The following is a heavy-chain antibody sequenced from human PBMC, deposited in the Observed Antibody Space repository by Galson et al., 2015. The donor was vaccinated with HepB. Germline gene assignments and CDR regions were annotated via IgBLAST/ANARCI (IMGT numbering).Heavy chain of an antibody. D-gene: IGHD2/OR15-2a*01. V-gene: IGHV3-30*18. J-gene: IGHJ6*02. Sequence: SLRLSCAASGFTFRNYGMHWVRHPPGKGLQWLAFLSYDGDIKFYADSLKGRFTMSRDNSKNTLSLQMNSLTPDDTAVYYCVKDRNPFFSRGGPYFMEVWGQGTTVTVSS. CDR1: GFTFRNYG. CDR2: LSYDGDIK. CDR3: VKDRNPFFSRGGPYFMEV.